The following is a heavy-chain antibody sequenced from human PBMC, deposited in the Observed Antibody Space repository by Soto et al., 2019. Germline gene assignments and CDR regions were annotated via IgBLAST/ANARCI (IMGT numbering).Heavy chain of an antibody. V-gene: IGHV3-53*02. J-gene: IGHJ3*01. D-gene: IGHD6-25*01. CDR1: GFTVNSNH. Sequence: EVQLEETGGGLVQPGGSLRLSCAASGFTVNSNHMSWVRQAPGKGLEWVSLIYSAGRTHYADSVKGRFTVSRDNSENRLFLQMHNLAVGDTAVYYCARDYLGSGWPRIGFDVWGLGTRVTVSS. CDR3: ARDYLGSGWPRIGFDV. CDR2: IYSAGRT.